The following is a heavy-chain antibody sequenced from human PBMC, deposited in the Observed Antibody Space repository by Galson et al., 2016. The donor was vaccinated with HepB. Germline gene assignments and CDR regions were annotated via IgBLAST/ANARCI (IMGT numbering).Heavy chain of an antibody. Sequence: SLRLPRAASGFNFGNYWMSWVRQAPGMGLEWVAVIWHDGSKKFYADSVKGRFPISRDNSKNTLNLQMSSLRVEDTAVYVCARGPHENGVPYLDYWGQGTLVTVSS. D-gene: IGHD3-3*01. CDR1: GFNFGNYW. CDR3: ARGPHENGVPYLDY. J-gene: IGHJ4*02. CDR2: IWHDGSKK. V-gene: IGHV3-33*08.